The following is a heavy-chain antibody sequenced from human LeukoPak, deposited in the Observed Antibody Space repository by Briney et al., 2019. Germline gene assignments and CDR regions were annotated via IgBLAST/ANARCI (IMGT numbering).Heavy chain of an antibody. CDR2: FDPEDGET. V-gene: IGHV1-24*01. CDR3: ATLPPVYCSSTSCYP. CDR1: GYTLTELS. J-gene: IGHJ5*02. D-gene: IGHD2-2*01. Sequence: GASVKVSCKVSGYTLTELSMHWVRQAPGKGLEWMGGFDPEDGETIYAQKFQGRVTMTEDTSTDTAYMELSSLRSEDTAVYYCATLPPVYCSSTSCYPWGQGTLVTVSS.